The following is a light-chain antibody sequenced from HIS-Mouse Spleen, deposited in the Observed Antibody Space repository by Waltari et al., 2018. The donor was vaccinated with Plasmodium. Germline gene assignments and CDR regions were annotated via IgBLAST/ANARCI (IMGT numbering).Light chain of an antibody. CDR2: GAS. J-gene: IGKJ3*01. CDR1: QSVSSN. V-gene: IGKV3-15*01. Sequence: EIVMTQYLATQSVSLGERANLSCRASQSVSSNLAWYQQKPGQAPRLLIYGASTRATGIPARFSGSGSGTEFTLTISSLQSEDFAVYYCQQYNNWPFTFGPGTKVDIK. CDR3: QQYNNWPFT.